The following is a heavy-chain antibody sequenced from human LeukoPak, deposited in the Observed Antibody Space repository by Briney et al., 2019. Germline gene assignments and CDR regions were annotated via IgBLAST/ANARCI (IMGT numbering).Heavy chain of an antibody. CDR3: AKEGAESFPDAFDI. V-gene: IGHV4-59*01. Sequence: SETLSLTCTVTGGSISPYYWSWLRQAPGKGLEWIGYISYSGSTKNNPSLKSRVTISVDTSKNQFSLRLTSVTAADTAVYYCAKEGAESFPDAFDIWGPGTLITVSS. CDR1: GGSISPYY. J-gene: IGHJ3*02. CDR2: ISYSGST. D-gene: IGHD3-10*01.